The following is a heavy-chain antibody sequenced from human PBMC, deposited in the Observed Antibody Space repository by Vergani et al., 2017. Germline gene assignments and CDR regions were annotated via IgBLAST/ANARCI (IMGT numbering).Heavy chain of an antibody. V-gene: IGHV3-33*03. CDR2: IGNDGTKK. D-gene: IGHD3-10*01. CDR1: GFTLSTST. J-gene: IGHJ6*03. CDR3: AKGGSVSSGDLSYYYYMDV. Sequence: QVQLVESGGGVVQPGRSLRLSCAASGFTLSTSTMHWVRQPPGKGLEWVAVIGNDGTKKFYADSVKGRFTISSDNSKDTLYLQMNGLKSEDTAMYYCAKGGSVSSGDLSYYYYMDVWGKGTTVTVSS.